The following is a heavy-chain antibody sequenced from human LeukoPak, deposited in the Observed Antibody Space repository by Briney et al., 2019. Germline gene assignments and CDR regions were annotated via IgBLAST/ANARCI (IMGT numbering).Heavy chain of an antibody. V-gene: IGHV7-4-1*02. Sequence: ASVKVSCKASGYTFTSYAMNWVRQATGQGLEWMGWINTNTGNPTYAQGFTGRFVFSLDTSVSTAYLQISSLKAEDTAVYYCARGWYYYDSSGYQGPEWMSLPTDYWGQGTLVTVSS. D-gene: IGHD3-22*01. CDR1: GYTFTSYA. J-gene: IGHJ4*02. CDR3: ARGWYYYDSSGYQGPEWMSLPTDY. CDR2: INTNTGNP.